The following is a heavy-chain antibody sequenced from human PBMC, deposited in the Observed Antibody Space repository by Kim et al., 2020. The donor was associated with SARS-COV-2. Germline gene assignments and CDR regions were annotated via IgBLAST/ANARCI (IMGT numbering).Heavy chain of an antibody. Sequence: SYTPTLKGGVTISVDTSKNQFSLRLSSVTAADTAVYYCARHLRNWFFDLWGRGTLVTVSS. V-gene: IGHV4-39*01. CDR3: ARHLRNWFFDL. J-gene: IGHJ2*01.